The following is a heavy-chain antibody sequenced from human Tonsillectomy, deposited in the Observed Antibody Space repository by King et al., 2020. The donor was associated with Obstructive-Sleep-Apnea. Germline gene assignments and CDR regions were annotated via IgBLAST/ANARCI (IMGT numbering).Heavy chain of an antibody. CDR1: GFTFSSYA. V-gene: IGHV3-23*04. D-gene: IGHD3-22*01. CDR3: AKDARFGGYYDSSGYYCYYFDY. CDR2: IRGIGGST. J-gene: IGHJ4*02. Sequence: QLVQSGGGLVQPGGSLRLSCAASGFTFSSYAMSWVRQAPGKGLEWVSAIRGIGGSTLYADSVKGRFTIARDNSKNTLYLQMNSLRGEDTAGYYCAKDARFGGYYDSSGYYCYYFDYWGQGTLVTVSS.